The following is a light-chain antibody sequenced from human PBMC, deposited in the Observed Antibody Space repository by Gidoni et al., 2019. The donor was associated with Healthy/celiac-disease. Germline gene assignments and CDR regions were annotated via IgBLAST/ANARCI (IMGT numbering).Light chain of an antibody. CDR2: DAS. CDR1: QRVSSY. CDR3: QQRSNWPIT. V-gene: IGKV3-11*01. Sequence: MVLTQSPATLSLSPGERATLSCRASQRVSSYLAWYQQKPGQAPRLLIYDASNRATGSPARFSGSGSGTDFTLTISSLEPEDFAVYYCQQRSNWPITFGQGTRLEIK. J-gene: IGKJ5*01.